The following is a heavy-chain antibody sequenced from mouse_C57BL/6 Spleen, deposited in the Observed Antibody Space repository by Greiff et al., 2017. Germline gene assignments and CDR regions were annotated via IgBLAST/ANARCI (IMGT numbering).Heavy chain of an antibody. CDR3: ARSSTTVVATDV. CDR2: INPSNGGT. D-gene: IGHD1-1*01. Sequence: QVQLQQPGTELVKPGASVKLSCKASGYTFTSYWMHWVKQRPGQGLEWIGNINPSNGGTNYNEKFKSKATLTVDKSSSTAYMQLSSLTSEDAAVYYCARSSTTVVATDVWGTGTTVTVSS. CDR1: GYTFTSYW. J-gene: IGHJ1*03. V-gene: IGHV1-53*01.